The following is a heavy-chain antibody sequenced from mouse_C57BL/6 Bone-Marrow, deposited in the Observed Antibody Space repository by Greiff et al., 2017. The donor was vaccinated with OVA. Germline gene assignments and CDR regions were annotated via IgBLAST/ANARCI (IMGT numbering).Heavy chain of an antibody. Sequence: VKLQQPGAELVMPGASVKLSCKASGYTFTSYWMHWVKQRPGQGLEWIGEIDPSDSYTNYNQKFKGKSTLTVDKSSSTAYMQLSSLTSEDSAVYYCAREGYYDYYFAYWGQGTLVTVSA. D-gene: IGHD2-4*01. V-gene: IGHV1-69*01. CDR2: IDPSDSYT. CDR1: GYTFTSYW. J-gene: IGHJ3*01. CDR3: AREGYYDYYFAY.